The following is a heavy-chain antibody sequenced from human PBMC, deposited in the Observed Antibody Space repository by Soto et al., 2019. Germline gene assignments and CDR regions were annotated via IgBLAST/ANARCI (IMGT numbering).Heavy chain of an antibody. J-gene: IGHJ4*02. V-gene: IGHV3-30*18. CDR2: IPYDGSHQ. D-gene: IGHD3-3*01. Sequence: QVHLVESGGGVVQPGRSLRLSCAASGFTFSSHGMHWIRQAPGKGLEWVAVIPYDGSHQYYADSVKGRFSISRDNSKSTLYLQMNSMRAEDTAVYYCAKLRVLEWEVQESDYWGQGTLVSVSS. CDR3: AKLRVLEWEVQESDY. CDR1: GFTFSSHG.